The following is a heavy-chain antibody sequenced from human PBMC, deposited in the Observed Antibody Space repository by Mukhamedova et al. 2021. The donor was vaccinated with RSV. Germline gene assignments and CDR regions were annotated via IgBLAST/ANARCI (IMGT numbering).Heavy chain of an antibody. CDR2: IWNDGTNK. D-gene: IGHD3-10*01. J-gene: IGHJ4*02. V-gene: IGHV3-33*01. Sequence: EWVANIWNDGTNKHYADSVQGRFTISRDISKNTVYLQMNSLRAEETAVYYCARDGQSSANYAFDYWGQGNLVTVSS. CDR3: ARDGQSSANYAFDY.